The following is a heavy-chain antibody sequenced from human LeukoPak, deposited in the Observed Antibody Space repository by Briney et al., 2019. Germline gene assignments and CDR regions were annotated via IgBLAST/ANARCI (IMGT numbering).Heavy chain of an antibody. V-gene: IGHV1-69*05. D-gene: IGHD6-13*01. CDR2: IIPIFGTA. J-gene: IGHJ4*02. CDR3: ARGRAAGRSAGLDDY. Sequence: SVKVSXKASGGTFSSYAISWVRQAPGQGLEWMGRIIPIFGTANYAQKFQGRVTITTDESTNTAYMELSSLRSEDTAVYYCARGRAAGRSAGLDDYWGQGTLVTVSS. CDR1: GGTFSSYA.